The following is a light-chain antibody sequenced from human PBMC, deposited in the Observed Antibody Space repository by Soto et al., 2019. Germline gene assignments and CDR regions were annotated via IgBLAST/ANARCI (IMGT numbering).Light chain of an antibody. J-gene: IGKJ5*01. V-gene: IGKV1-39*01. Sequence: DSQMTQSPSSLAASVGCRCAITCRSSQSISSYLNWYHQKPGKAPKLLISAASTLQSGVPSRFSGSGSGTDFALTISSLQPEDFATYYCQQGYSTPITFGQGTRLEI. CDR2: AAS. CDR1: QSISSY. CDR3: QQGYSTPIT.